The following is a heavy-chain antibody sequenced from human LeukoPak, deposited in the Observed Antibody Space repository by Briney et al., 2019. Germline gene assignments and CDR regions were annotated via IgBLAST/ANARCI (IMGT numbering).Heavy chain of an antibody. Sequence: PGGSLRLSCAASAFTFTDYYMSWIRQAPGKGLEWISYISSSGTATSHADSVKGRFTISRDNAKNSLYLQMNSLRAEDTAVYYCARTISRGYFDYWGQGTLVTVS. J-gene: IGHJ4*02. V-gene: IGHV3-11*04. CDR1: AFTFTDYY. CDR2: ISSSGTAT. CDR3: ARTISRGYFDY. D-gene: IGHD3-3*01.